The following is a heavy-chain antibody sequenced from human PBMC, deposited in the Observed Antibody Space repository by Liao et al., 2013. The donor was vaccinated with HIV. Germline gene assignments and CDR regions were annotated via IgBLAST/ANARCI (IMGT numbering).Heavy chain of an antibody. J-gene: IGHJ5*02. CDR1: GGSISSGSYY. V-gene: IGHV4-61*02. CDR3: AREKSYYYASGTYYKGPNWFDP. D-gene: IGHD3-10*01. Sequence: QVQLQESGPGLVKPSQTLSLICTVSGGSISSGSYYWTWIRQPAGKGLEWIGRIYTSGSTNYNPTLKSRVSLSVDRSKNQFSLKLNSVTAADTAVYYCAREKSYYYASGTYYKGPNWFDPWGQGTLVTVSS. CDR2: IYTSGST.